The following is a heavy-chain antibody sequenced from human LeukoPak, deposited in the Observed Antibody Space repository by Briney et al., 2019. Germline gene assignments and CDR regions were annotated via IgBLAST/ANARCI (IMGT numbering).Heavy chain of an antibody. CDR3: ARDLGGGSFDF. V-gene: IGHV4-31*03. D-gene: IGHD2-15*01. J-gene: IGHJ4*02. CDR2: IYYSGST. Sequence: PSETLSLTCTVSGGSISNGVYYWSWIRQHPGKGLEWIGYIYYSGSTYYSPSLKSRLTMSVDTSKNQFSLKLSSVTAADTAVYYCARDLGGGSFDFWGQGTLVTVSS. CDR1: GGSISNGVYY.